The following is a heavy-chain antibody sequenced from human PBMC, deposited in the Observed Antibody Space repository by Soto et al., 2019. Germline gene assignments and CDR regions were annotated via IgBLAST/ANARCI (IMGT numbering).Heavy chain of an antibody. J-gene: IGHJ1*01. CDR2: IYSGGST. CDR3: ARDRIAVAGNPEYFQH. V-gene: IGHV3-66*01. D-gene: IGHD6-19*01. CDR1: GFTVSSNY. Sequence: EVQLVESGGGLVQPGGSLSLSYAASGFTVSSNYMSWVRQAPGKGLEWVSVIYSGGSTYYADSVKGRFTISRDNSKNTLYLQMNSLRAEDTAVYYCARDRIAVAGNPEYFQHWGQGTLVTVSS.